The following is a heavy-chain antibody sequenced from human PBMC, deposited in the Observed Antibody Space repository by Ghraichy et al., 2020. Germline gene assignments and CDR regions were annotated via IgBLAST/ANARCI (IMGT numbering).Heavy chain of an antibody. CDR1: GGSISSSSYY. V-gene: IGHV4-39*07. CDR3: ARQGVRSGGDRYYYYYGMDV. J-gene: IGHJ6*02. Sequence: SETLSLTCTVSGGSISSSSYYWGWIRQPPGKGLEWIGSIYYSGSTYYNPSLKSRVTISVDTSKNQFSLKLSSVTAADTAVYYCARQGVRSGGDRYYYYYGMDVWGQGTTVTVSS. D-gene: IGHD2-21*02. CDR2: IYYSGST.